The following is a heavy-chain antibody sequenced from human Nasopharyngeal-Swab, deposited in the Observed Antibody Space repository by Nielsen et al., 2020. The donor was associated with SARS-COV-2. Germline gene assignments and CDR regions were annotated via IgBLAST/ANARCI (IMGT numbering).Heavy chain of an antibody. CDR1: GFTFSNAW. Sequence: ESLKISCAASGFTFSNAWMSWVRQAPEKGLEWVGRIKSKTDGGTTDYAAPVKGRFTISRDDSKNTLYLQMNSLKTEDTAVYYCTTDPMTTVTYWGQGTLVTVSS. CDR2: IKSKTDGGTT. V-gene: IGHV3-15*01. J-gene: IGHJ4*02. D-gene: IGHD4-17*01. CDR3: TTDPMTTVTY.